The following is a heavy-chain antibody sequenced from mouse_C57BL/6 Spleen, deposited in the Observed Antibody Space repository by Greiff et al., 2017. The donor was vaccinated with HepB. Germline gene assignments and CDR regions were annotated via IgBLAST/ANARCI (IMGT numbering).Heavy chain of an antibody. V-gene: IGHV14-4*01. J-gene: IGHJ4*01. D-gene: IGHD2-3*01. CDR2: IDPENGDT. Sequence: VHVKQSGAELVRPGASVKLSCTASGFNIKDDYMHWVKQRPEQGLEWIGWIDPENGDTEYASKFQGKATITADTSSNTAYLQLSSLTSEDTAVYYCTTLGYDEDAMDYWGQGTSVTVSS. CDR3: TTLGYDEDAMDY. CDR1: GFNIKDDY.